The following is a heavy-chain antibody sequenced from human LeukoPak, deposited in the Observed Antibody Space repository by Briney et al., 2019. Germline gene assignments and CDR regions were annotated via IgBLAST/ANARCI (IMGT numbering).Heavy chain of an antibody. J-gene: IGHJ3*02. CDR1: GGTFSSYA. CDR2: IIPIFGTA. CDR3: ARGSGSYEGHDAFDI. V-gene: IGHV1-69*05. D-gene: IGHD1-26*01. Sequence: ASVKVSCKASGGTFSSYAISWVRQAPGQGLEWMGRIIPIFGTANYAQKFQGRVTITTDESTSTAYMELSSLRSDDTAVYYCARGSGSYEGHDAFDIWGQGTMVTVSS.